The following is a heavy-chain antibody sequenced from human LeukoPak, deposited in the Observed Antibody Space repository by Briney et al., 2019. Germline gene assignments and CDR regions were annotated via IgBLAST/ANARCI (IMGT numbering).Heavy chain of an antibody. D-gene: IGHD3-10*02. CDR1: GFTFSSYG. J-gene: IGHJ6*04. CDR2: ISGSDGRT. CDR3: AELGITMIGGV. V-gene: IGHV3-23*01. Sequence: GGSLRLSCAASGFTFSSYGMSWVRQAAGKGLEWVSTISGSDGRTYYADSVKGRFTISRDNSKNTLYLQMNSLRAEDTAVYYCAELGITMIGGVWGKGTTVTISS.